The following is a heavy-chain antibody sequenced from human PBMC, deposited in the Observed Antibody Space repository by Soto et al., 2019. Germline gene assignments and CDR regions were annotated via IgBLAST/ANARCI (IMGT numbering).Heavy chain of an antibody. CDR1: GFTFSGYS. Sequence: GGSLRLSCAASGFTFSGYSMNWVRQAPGKGLEWVSYISSLSSPRYYAESVEGRFIISRDNAKNSLYLQMNSLRDEDTAVYFCAREDILGARSFDYWGQGALVTVSS. D-gene: IGHD1-26*01. V-gene: IGHV3-48*02. CDR3: AREDILGARSFDY. CDR2: ISSLSSPR. J-gene: IGHJ4*02.